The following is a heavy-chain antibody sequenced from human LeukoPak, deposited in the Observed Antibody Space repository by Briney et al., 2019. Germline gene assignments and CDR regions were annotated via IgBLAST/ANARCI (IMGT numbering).Heavy chain of an antibody. Sequence: SETLSLTCAVYGGSFSGYYWSWIRQPPGKGLEWIGEINHSGSTNYNPSLKSRVAISVDTSKNQFSLKLSSVTAADTAVYYCAAGTYYYDSSGYYGPLFDYWGQGTLVTVSS. D-gene: IGHD3-22*01. V-gene: IGHV4-34*01. J-gene: IGHJ4*02. CDR2: INHSGST. CDR1: GGSFSGYY. CDR3: AAGTYYYDSSGYYGPLFDY.